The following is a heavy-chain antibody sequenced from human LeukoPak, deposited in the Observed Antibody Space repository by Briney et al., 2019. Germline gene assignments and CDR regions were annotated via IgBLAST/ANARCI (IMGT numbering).Heavy chain of an antibody. J-gene: IGHJ4*02. V-gene: IGHV4-34*01. D-gene: IGHD3-3*01. CDR3: ARGGRYYDFWSGYPAAIDY. CDR2: INHSGST. Sequence: PSETLSLTCAVYGGSFSGYYWSRIRLPPGKGLEWIGEINHSGSTNYNPSLKSRVTISVDTSKNQFSLKLSSVTAADTAVYYCARGGRYYDFWSGYPAAIDYWGQGTLVTVSS. CDR1: GGSFSGYY.